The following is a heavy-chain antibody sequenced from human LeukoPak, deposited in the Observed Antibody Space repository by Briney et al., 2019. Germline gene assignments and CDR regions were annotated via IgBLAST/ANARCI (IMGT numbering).Heavy chain of an antibody. CDR3: ARDQGPYYYDSSGSGFDP. Sequence: VASVKVSCKVSGYTLTELSMHWVRQAPGKGLEWMGGFDPEDGETIYAQKFQGRVTMTEDTSTDTAYMELRGLRSDDTAVYYCARDQGPYYYDSSGSGFDPWGQGTLVTVSS. J-gene: IGHJ5*02. V-gene: IGHV1-24*01. CDR1: GYTLTELS. CDR2: FDPEDGET. D-gene: IGHD3-22*01.